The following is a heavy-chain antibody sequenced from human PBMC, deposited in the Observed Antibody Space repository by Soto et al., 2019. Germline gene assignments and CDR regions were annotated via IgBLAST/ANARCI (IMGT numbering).Heavy chain of an antibody. D-gene: IGHD5-18*01. CDR3: ARGFYVHTAVATIYHDAIDV. J-gene: IGHJ6*02. CDR2: ISYDGSHE. V-gene: IGHV3-30*14. Sequence: QVQLVESGGGVVQPGRSLRLSCAASGFTFSTFAMLWVRQAPGKGLEWVAFISYDGSHEYYADSVKGRFTISRDNSKNTLFLQMNSLRAEDTAVYYSARGFYVHTAVATIYHDAIDVWGQGTTVTVSS. CDR1: GFTFSTFA.